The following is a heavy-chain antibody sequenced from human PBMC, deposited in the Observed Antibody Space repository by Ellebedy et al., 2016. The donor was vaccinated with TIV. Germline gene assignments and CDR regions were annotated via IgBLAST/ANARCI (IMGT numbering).Heavy chain of an antibody. J-gene: IGHJ3*02. V-gene: IGHV5-51*01. CDR3: ASHLIMITFGGTPDAFDI. CDR1: GYLFTSYW. CDR2: IYPGDSDT. D-gene: IGHD3-16*01. Sequence: VESLKISCKGSGYLFTSYWIGWVRQMPGRGLEWMGIIYPGDSDTRYSPSFQGQVTISADKSIRTAYLQWSSLKASDTAMYYCASHLIMITFGGTPDAFDIWGQGTMVTVSS.